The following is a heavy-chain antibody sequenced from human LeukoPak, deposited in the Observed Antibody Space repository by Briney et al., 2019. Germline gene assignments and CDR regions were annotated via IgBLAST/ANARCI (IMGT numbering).Heavy chain of an antibody. CDR2: MFHTGST. J-gene: IGHJ5*02. D-gene: IGHD3-10*01. CDR1: GDSISSGTYS. V-gene: IGHV4-30-2*01. Sequence: SETLSLTCVVSGDSISSGTYSWSWIRQPPGKGLEWIGYMFHTGSTFYNPSLKSRVTISVDTSKNQFSLRLNSVTAADTAVYYCARELWFANAPGSWLDPWGQGTLVTVSS. CDR3: ARELWFANAPGSWLDP.